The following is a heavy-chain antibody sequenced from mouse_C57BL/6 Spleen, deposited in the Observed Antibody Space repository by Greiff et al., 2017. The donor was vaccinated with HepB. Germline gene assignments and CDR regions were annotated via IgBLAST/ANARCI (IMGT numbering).Heavy chain of an antibody. Sequence: VQLQQSGPELVKPGASVKISCKASGYAFSSSWMNWVKQRPGKGLEWIGRIYPGDGDTNYNGKFKGKATLTADKSSSTAYMQLSSLTSEDSAVYFCAREERTGTWYFDVWGTGTTVTVSS. J-gene: IGHJ1*03. D-gene: IGHD4-1*01. V-gene: IGHV1-82*01. CDR2: IYPGDGDT. CDR3: AREERTGTWYFDV. CDR1: GYAFSSSW.